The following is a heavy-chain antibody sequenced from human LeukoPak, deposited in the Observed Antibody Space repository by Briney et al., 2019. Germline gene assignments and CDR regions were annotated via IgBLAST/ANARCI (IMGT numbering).Heavy chain of an antibody. CDR3: AREGRIAAAGTYHFDY. CDR1: GGSFSGYY. Sequence: SETLSLTCAVYGGSFSGYYWSWIRQPPGKGLEWIGEINHSGSTNYNPSLKSRVTISVDTSKNQFSLKLSSVTAADTAVYYCAREGRIAAAGTYHFDYWGQGTLVTVSS. D-gene: IGHD6-13*01. CDR2: INHSGST. V-gene: IGHV4-34*01. J-gene: IGHJ4*02.